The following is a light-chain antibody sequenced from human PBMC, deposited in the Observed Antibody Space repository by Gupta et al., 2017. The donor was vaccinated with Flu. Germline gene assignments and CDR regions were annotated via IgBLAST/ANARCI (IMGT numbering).Light chain of an antibody. CDR2: EVN. Sequence: QSALTQPRSVSGSPGQSVTISCTGTSSDVGGYNYVPWYQQHPGKAPKLIIYEVNNRPSGVPDRFSGSKSGNTASLTISGLQAEDEADYYCCSLGASHVFGTGTKVTVL. CDR3: CSLGASHV. J-gene: IGLJ1*01. V-gene: IGLV2-11*01. CDR1: SSDVGGYNY.